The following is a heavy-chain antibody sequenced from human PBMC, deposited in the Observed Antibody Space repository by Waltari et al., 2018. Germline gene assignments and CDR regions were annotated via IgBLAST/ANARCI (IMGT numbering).Heavy chain of an antibody. CDR3: ARASGYVRSAFDI. V-gene: IGHV4-39*07. CDR1: GGSISSSSYY. D-gene: IGHD5-12*01. CDR2: IYYSGST. J-gene: IGHJ3*02. Sequence: QLQLQESGPGLVKPSETRSLTCTVSGGSISSSSYYWGWIRQPPGKGLEWIGSIYYSGSTYYNPSLKSRVTISVDTSKNQFSLKLSSVTAADTAVYYCARASGYVRSAFDIWGQGTMVTVSS.